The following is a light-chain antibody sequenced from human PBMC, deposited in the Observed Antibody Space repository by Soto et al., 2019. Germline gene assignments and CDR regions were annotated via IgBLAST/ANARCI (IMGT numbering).Light chain of an antibody. J-gene: IGKJ1*01. CDR3: QQYSSSPGGT. Sequence: EIVLTQSPGTLSLSPGERATLSWRASQSVSSSYLAWYQQKPGQAPRLLIYGASSRATGIPDRFSGSGSGTDFTLTISRLEPEDFAVYYCQQYSSSPGGTFGQGTKVEIK. CDR2: GAS. V-gene: IGKV3-20*01. CDR1: QSVSSSY.